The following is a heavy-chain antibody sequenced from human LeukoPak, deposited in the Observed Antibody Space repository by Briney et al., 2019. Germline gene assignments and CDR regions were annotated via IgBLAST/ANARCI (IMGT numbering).Heavy chain of an antibody. CDR1: GGTFSSYA. CDR3: ARALEMATIYYYYYYMDV. Sequence: GASVKVSCKASGGTFSSYAISWVRQAPGRGLEWMGGIIPIFGTANYAQKFQGRVTITTDESTSTAYMELSSLRSEDTAVYYCARALEMATIYYYYYYMDVWGKGTTVTVSS. D-gene: IGHD5-24*01. CDR2: IIPIFGTA. J-gene: IGHJ6*03. V-gene: IGHV1-69*05.